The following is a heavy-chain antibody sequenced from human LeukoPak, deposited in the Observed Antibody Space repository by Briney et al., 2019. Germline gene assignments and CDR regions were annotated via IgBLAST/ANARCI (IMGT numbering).Heavy chain of an antibody. CDR2: INPSGGST. CDR3: ARVDSDDILTGAFDP. Sequence: GASVKVSCKASGYTFTSYYMHWVRQAPGQGLEWMGIINPSGGSTSYEQKFQGRVTMTRDTSTSTVYMELSSLRSEDTAVYYCARVDSDDILTGAFDPWGQGTLVTVSS. D-gene: IGHD3-9*01. J-gene: IGHJ5*02. CDR1: GYTFTSYY. V-gene: IGHV1-46*01.